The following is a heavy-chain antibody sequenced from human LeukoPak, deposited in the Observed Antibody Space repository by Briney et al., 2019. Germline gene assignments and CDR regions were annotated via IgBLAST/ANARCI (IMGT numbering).Heavy chain of an antibody. V-gene: IGHV4-4*07. CDR3: ARDMNPPSFPFGGVIVSNWFDP. J-gene: IGHJ5*02. CDR1: GGSISSYY. Sequence: SETLSLTCTVSGGSISSYYWSWIRQPAGKGLGWIGRIYTSGSTNYNPSLKSRVTMSVDTSKNQFSLKLSSVTAADTAVYYCARDMNPPSFPFGGVIVSNWFDPWGQGTLVTVSS. CDR2: IYTSGST. D-gene: IGHD3-16*02.